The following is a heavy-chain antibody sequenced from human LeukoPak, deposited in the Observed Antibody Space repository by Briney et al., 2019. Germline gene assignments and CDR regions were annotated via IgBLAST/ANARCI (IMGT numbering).Heavy chain of an antibody. CDR1: GFTFSSYW. Sequence: GGSLRLSCAASGFTFSSYWMHWVRHAPGKGLVWVSRINSDGSSTSYADSVKGRFTISRDNSKNTLYLQMNSLRAEGTAVYYCAKDQGSGWYGHAFDIWGQGTMVTVSS. V-gene: IGHV3-74*01. CDR3: AKDQGSGWYGHAFDI. D-gene: IGHD6-19*01. CDR2: INSDGSST. J-gene: IGHJ3*02.